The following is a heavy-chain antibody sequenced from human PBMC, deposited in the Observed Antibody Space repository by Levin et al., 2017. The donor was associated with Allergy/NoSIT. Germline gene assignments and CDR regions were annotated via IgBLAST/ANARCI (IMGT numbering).Heavy chain of an antibody. CDR1: GGSVSSGSYY. Sequence: SSETLSLTCTVSGGSVSSGSYYWSWIRQPPGKGLEWIGYIYYSGSTNYNPSLKSRVTISVDTSKNQFSLKLSSVTAADTAVYYCATYPHCSGGSCYRYEFDPWGQGTLVAVSS. V-gene: IGHV4-61*01. CDR3: ATYPHCSGGSCYRYEFDP. CDR2: IYYSGST. D-gene: IGHD2-15*01. J-gene: IGHJ5*02.